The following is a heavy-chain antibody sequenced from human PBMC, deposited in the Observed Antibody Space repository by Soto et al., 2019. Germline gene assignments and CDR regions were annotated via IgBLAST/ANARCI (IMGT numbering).Heavy chain of an antibody. CDR3: ARRYCSGGSCSNWFDP. V-gene: IGHV5-51*01. J-gene: IGHJ5*02. D-gene: IGHD2-15*01. Sequence: PXEFLTMSCRGVGYSITDYWIGLVRQMPGKGLEWMGLIFAGDSDTTYSPSFQGQVTISADKSISTAYLQWSSLRASDTAIYYCARRYCSGGSCSNWFDPWGQGTLVTVYS. CDR1: GYSITDYW. CDR2: IFAGDSDT.